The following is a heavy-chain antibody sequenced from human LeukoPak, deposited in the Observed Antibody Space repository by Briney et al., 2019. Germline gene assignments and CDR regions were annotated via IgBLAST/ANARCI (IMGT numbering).Heavy chain of an antibody. V-gene: IGHV3-33*06. CDR1: GFTFSSYG. CDR2: IWYDGSNK. Sequence: PGGSLRLSCAASGFTFSSYGMHWVRQAPGKGLEWVAVIWYDGSNKYYADSVKGRFTISRDNSKNTLYLQMNSLRAEDTAVYYCAKDGGSSGWSYYYYYMDVWGKGTTVTVSS. J-gene: IGHJ6*03. CDR3: AKDGGSSGWSYYYYYMDV. D-gene: IGHD6-19*01.